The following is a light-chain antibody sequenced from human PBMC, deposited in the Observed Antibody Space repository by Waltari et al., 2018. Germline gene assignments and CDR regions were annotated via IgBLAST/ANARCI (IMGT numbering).Light chain of an antibody. J-gene: IGKJ2*01. V-gene: IGKV3-11*01. Sequence: EIVLTQSPATLSLSPGDRATPSCRASQSVNNSLGWYQQKPGQAPRLLIYDASRRATDIPARFSGGGSGTDFTLTISSLEPEDFAVFYCQQRSNWMFTFGQGTKLDIK. CDR3: QQRSNWMFT. CDR1: QSVNNS. CDR2: DAS.